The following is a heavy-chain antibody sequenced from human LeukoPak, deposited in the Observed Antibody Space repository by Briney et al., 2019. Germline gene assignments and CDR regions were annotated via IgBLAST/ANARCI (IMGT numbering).Heavy chain of an antibody. CDR2: IYYSGST. CDR1: GGSISSYY. Sequence: SETLSLTCTVSGGSISSYYWSWIRQPPGKGLEWIGYIYYSGSTNYKPSVKSRVTISVDTSKNQFSLKLSSVTAADTAVYYCARDSYDSSGYYYFDYWGQGTLVTVSS. J-gene: IGHJ4*02. V-gene: IGHV4-59*12. CDR3: ARDSYDSSGYYYFDY. D-gene: IGHD3-22*01.